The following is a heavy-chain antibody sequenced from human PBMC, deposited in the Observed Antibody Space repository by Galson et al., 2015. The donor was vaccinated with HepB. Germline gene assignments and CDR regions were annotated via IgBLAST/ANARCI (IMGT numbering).Heavy chain of an antibody. CDR3: ARGSILVMVAATPFPPEH. CDR2: ISYDGSNK. J-gene: IGHJ4*02. D-gene: IGHD2-15*01. Sequence: SLRLSCAASGFTFSSYAMHWIRQAPGKGLEWVAVISYDGSNKYYADSVKGRFTISRDNSKNTLYLQVNSLRAEDTAVYYCARGSILVMVAATPFPPEHWGQGTLVTVSS. CDR1: GFTFSSYA. V-gene: IGHV3-30-3*01.